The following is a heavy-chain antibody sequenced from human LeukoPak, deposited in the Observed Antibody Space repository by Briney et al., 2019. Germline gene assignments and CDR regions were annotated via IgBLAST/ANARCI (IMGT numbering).Heavy chain of an antibody. CDR1: GFTFSDYN. CDR3: ARDRWLHGLDHYYYYYMDV. Sequence: GGSLRLSCAASGFTFSDYNMRWIRQAPGKGLEWVSSISRSGSTKYYADSVKGRFTISRDNAKNSLYLQMNSLRAEDTAVYYCARDRWLHGLDHYYYYYMDVWGKGTTVTVSS. D-gene: IGHD5-12*01. V-gene: IGHV3-11*04. J-gene: IGHJ6*03. CDR2: ISRSGSTK.